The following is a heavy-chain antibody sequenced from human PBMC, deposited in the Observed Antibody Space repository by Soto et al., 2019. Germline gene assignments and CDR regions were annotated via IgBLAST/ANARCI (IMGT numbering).Heavy chain of an antibody. CDR2: IKSKIAGGTT. CDR3: TTDSTQTFCDGGPCSSVQTKSHDS. J-gene: IGHJ4*02. V-gene: IGHV3-15*01. Sequence: EVQLVESGGGLVKPGGSLRLSCAASGFTFSNGWMSWVRQAPGKGLEWVVRIKSKIAGGTTDYSAPVKGRFTISRDDSRDTMYLQRNSLRAEDTAVYYCTTDSTQTFCDGGPCSSVQTKSHDSWGQGTLVTVSS. D-gene: IGHD2-15*01. CDR1: GFTFSNGW.